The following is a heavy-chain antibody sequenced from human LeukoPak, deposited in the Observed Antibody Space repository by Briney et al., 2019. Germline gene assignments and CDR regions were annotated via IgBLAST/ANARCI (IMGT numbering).Heavy chain of an antibody. Sequence: GGSLRLSCAASGFTFTNYGMHWVRQAPGKGLEWVTFIRYDGSNKFYADSVKGRFTISRDNSKNTMLLQMYSLRHEDTALYYCAKYIGSGWCRANFDYWGRGTLVTVSS. D-gene: IGHD6-19*01. CDR1: GFTFTNYG. V-gene: IGHV3-30*02. J-gene: IGHJ4*02. CDR2: IRYDGSNK. CDR3: AKYIGSGWCRANFDY.